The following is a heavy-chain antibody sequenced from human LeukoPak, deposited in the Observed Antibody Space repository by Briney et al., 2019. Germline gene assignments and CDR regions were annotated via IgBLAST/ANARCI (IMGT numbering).Heavy chain of an antibody. D-gene: IGHD2/OR15-2a*01. CDR3: ARHRAPTVIVWFDP. CDR2: IYYSGST. Sequence: SETLSLTCTVSGGSISSSSYYWGWIGEPSGKGLEWIGSIYYSGSTYYNPSLKSRVTISVDTSKNQFSLKLSSVTAADTAVYYCARHRAPTVIVWFDPWGQGTLVTVSS. J-gene: IGHJ5*02. V-gene: IGHV4-39*01. CDR1: GGSISSSSYY.